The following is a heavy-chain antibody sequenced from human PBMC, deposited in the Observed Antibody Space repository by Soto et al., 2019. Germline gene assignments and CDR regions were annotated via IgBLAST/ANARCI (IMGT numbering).Heavy chain of an antibody. D-gene: IGHD2-15*01. Sequence: ASVKVSRKASGYTFSRNSIHWVRQAPGQGLEWMGWITPFNGDTSYAQKFQGRVTMTTDTPTSTVFMELRSLRFDDTAVYYCARVRVVVGATIDSWGQGTLVTVSS. CDR1: GYTFSRNS. V-gene: IGHV1-18*04. J-gene: IGHJ4*02. CDR2: ITPFNGDT. CDR3: ARVRVVVGATIDS.